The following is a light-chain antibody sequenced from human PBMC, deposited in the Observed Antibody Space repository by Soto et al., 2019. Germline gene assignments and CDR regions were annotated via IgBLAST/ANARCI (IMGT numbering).Light chain of an antibody. CDR2: SAS. V-gene: IGKV1-39*01. CDR3: QQTYATPIT. J-gene: IGKJ5*01. CDR1: YIISDY. Sequence: DIQMTQSPSSLSASIGDRVTITFRASYIISDYLNWYQQKPGIAPKLLIYSASTLQSGVPSRFSGSGSGTDFTLTISSLQPEDFATYYCQQTYATPITFGQGTRLEIK.